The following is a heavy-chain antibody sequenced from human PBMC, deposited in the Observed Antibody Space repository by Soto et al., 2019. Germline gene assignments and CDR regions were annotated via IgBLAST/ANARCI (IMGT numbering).Heavy chain of an antibody. CDR2: IYHSGTT. J-gene: IGHJ4*01. CDR1: GGSISSSSW. V-gene: IGHV4-4*03. Sequence: QVQLQESGPGLVKPPGTLSLTCAVSGGSISSSSWWSWVRLPPGKGLEWIGEIYHSGTTNYNPSLKSRVTMSVDKSKNQFALKLSSVTAADTAVYYCARRGDGSGSLDYWGHGTLVTVSS. D-gene: IGHD3-10*01. CDR3: ARRGDGSGSLDY.